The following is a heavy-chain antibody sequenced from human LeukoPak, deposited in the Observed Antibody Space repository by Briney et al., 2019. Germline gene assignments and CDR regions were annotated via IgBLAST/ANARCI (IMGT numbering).Heavy chain of an antibody. CDR3: ARDQQCGGDCYVFDY. D-gene: IGHD2-21*02. V-gene: IGHV1-69*06. J-gene: IGHJ4*02. CDR1: GGTFSSYA. Sequence: SVKVSCKASGGTFSSYAISWVRQAPGQGLEWMGRIIPIFGTANYAQKFQGRVTITADKSTSTAYMELSSLRSEDTAVYYCARDQQCGGDCYVFDYWGQGTLVTVSS. CDR2: IIPIFGTA.